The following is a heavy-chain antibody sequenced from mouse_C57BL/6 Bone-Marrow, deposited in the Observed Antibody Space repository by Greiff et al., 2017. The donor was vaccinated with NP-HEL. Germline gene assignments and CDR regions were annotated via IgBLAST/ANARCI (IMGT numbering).Heavy chain of an antibody. V-gene: IGHV1-26*01. D-gene: IGHD1-1*01. CDR1: GYTFTDYY. J-gene: IGHJ3*01. CDR2: INPNNGGT. CDR3: APYYYGSRGAWFAY. Sequence: VQLQQSGPELVKPGASVKISCKASGYTFTDYYMNWVKQSHGKSLEWIGDINPNNGGTSYNQKFKGKATLTVDKSSSTAYMELRSLTSEDSAVYYCAPYYYGSRGAWFAYWGQGTLVTVSA.